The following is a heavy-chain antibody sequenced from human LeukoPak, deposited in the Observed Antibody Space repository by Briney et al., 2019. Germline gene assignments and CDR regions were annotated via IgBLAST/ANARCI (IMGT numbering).Heavy chain of an antibody. CDR3: AKGPGDY. D-gene: IGHD3-10*01. CDR1: GFTFTTYS. J-gene: IGHJ4*02. V-gene: IGHV3-21*04. CDR2: ISSSSSYI. Sequence: GGSLRLSCAASGFTFTTYSMSWVRQAPGKGLEWVSSISSSSSYIYYADSLKGRFTISRDNAKNSLYLQMNSLRAEDTALYYCAKGPGDYWGQGTLVTVSS.